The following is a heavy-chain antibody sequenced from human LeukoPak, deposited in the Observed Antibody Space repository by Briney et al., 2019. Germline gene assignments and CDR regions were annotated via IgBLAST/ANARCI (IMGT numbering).Heavy chain of an antibody. V-gene: IGHV3-33*01. CDR3: ARDAGRGSGGYYGVDY. CDR2: IWYDGSNK. Sequence: PGGSLRLSCAASGFTFSSYGMHWVRQAPGKGLEWVAVIWYDGSNKYYADSEKGRFTISRDNSKNTLYLQMNSMRAEDTAVYYCARDAGRGSGGYYGVDYWGQGTLVTVSS. CDR1: GFTFSSYG. D-gene: IGHD3-22*01. J-gene: IGHJ4*02.